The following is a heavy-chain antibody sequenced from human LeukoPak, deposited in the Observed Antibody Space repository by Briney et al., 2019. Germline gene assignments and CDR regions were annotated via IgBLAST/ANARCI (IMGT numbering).Heavy chain of an antibody. V-gene: IGHV7-4-1*02. CDR1: GYTFTTYA. CDR3: ARGYGDSPWGLYYYGMDV. CDR2: INTNTGNP. D-gene: IGHD4-17*01. J-gene: IGHJ6*02. Sequence: ASVKVSCKASGYTFTTYAMNWVRQAPGQGLEWMGWINTNTGNPTYVQGFTGRFVFSLDTSVSTAYLQISSLKAEDTAVYYCARGYGDSPWGLYYYGMDVWGQGTTVTVSS.